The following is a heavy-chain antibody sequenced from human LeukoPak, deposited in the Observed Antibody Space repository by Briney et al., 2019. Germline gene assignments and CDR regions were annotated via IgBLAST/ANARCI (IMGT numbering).Heavy chain of an antibody. D-gene: IGHD1-26*01. J-gene: IGHJ4*02. CDR3: EKGSGGAYYNYFED. Sequence: PGGSLRLSCAASGFTFDDYALHWVRQAPGKGVEWVSFISWGGGTIYYADSVRGRFTICRDHSKHSLYLRMKSVRGEDTRLYQCEKGSGGAYYNYFEDWGKVILVSVAS. CDR1: GFTFDDYA. CDR2: ISWGGGTI. V-gene: IGHV3-43D*03.